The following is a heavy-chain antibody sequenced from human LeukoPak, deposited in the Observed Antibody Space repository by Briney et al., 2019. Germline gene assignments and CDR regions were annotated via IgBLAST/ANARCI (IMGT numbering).Heavy chain of an antibody. J-gene: IGHJ1*01. CDR3: ATLPLGDLSFFNN. Sequence: PSETLSLTCTVSGGSINSSDYYWGWIRQPPGKGLEWIGSIYYRGSTYYNPSLISRVTISIDTSKNQFSLNLNSVTAADTAVYYCATLPLGDLSFFNNWGQGTLVTVSS. V-gene: IGHV4-39*01. CDR1: GGSINSSDYY. D-gene: IGHD3-16*02. CDR2: IYYRGST.